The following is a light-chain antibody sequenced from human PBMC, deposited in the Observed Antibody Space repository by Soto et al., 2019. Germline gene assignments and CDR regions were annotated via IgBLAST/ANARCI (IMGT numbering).Light chain of an antibody. Sequence: QSVLTQPPSVSAAPGQTVTISCSGSNSNIGNNYVSWYQQVPGTAPKLLIYNNNKRPSGIPDRFSGSRSGSSATLGITGLQTGDEAYYYCGTWDTSLSAGVFGGGTKVTVL. J-gene: IGLJ2*01. CDR2: NNN. V-gene: IGLV1-51*01. CDR3: GTWDTSLSAGV. CDR1: NSNIGNNY.